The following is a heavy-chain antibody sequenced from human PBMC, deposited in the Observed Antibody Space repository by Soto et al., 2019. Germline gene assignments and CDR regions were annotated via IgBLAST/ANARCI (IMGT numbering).Heavy chain of an antibody. Sequence: PGGSLRLSCAASGFTFSSYAMHWVRQAPGKGLEWVAVISYDGSNKYYADSVKGRFTISRDNSKNTLYLQMNSLRAEDTAVYYCARSPLQWLVHHFDYWGQGTLVTVSS. CDR2: ISYDGSNK. J-gene: IGHJ4*02. D-gene: IGHD6-19*01. CDR3: ARSPLQWLVHHFDY. CDR1: GFTFSSYA. V-gene: IGHV3-30-3*01.